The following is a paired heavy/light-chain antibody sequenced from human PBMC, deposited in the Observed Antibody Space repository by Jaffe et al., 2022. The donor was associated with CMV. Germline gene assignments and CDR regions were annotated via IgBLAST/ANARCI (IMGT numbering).Heavy chain of an antibody. Sequence: EVQLVETGGGLIQPGGSLRLSCAASGFTVNSNYMTWVRQAPGKGLEWVSSFHKGESTYYADSVRGRFTISRDNSKNTVLLHMNSLRAEDTAVYYCAKESHSSDGTGFYMDVWGKGTTVTVSS. CDR2: FHKGEST. D-gene: IGHD3-22*01. J-gene: IGHJ6*03. V-gene: IGHV3-53*02. CDR3: AKESHSSDGTGFYMDV. CDR1: GFTVNSNY.
Light chain of an antibody. Sequence: DIQMTQSPSSVSASVGDRVTITCRASQGINTWLAWYQQKPGQAPKILISAASSLQGGVPSRFSGSGSGTDFTLTITSLQPEDFANYYCQQSRSFPITFGQGTRLEIK. J-gene: IGKJ5*01. CDR3: QQSRSFPIT. V-gene: IGKV1-12*01. CDR2: AAS. CDR1: QGINTW.